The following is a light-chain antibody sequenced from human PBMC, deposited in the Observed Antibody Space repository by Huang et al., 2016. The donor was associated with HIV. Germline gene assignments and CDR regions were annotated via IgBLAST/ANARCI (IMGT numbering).Light chain of an antibody. V-gene: IGKV3-15*01. CDR2: GAS. CDR3: QQYNRWPPLT. CDR1: QTVIKN. Sequence: VMTQSPASLSVSPGERVTLSCRASQTVIKNLAWYQQRPGQPPRLLVYGASVRAAGVPDRFSGSGSGTDFTLTITSLQSEDFAIYYCQQYNRWPPLTFGRGTKVETK. J-gene: IGKJ4*01.